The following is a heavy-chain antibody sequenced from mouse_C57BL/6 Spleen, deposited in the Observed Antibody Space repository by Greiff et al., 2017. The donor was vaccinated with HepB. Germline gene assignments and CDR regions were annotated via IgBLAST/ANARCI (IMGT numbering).Heavy chain of an antibody. J-gene: IGHJ1*03. D-gene: IGHD2-1*01. Sequence: EVMLVESGGGLVKPGGSLKLSCAASGFTFSSYAMSWVRQTPEKRLEWVATISDGGSYTYYPDNVKGRFTISRDNAKNNLYLQMSHLKSEDTAMYYCARGGNYVHWYFDVWGTGTTVTVSS. CDR3: ARGGNYVHWYFDV. CDR2: ISDGGSYT. V-gene: IGHV5-4*03. CDR1: GFTFSSYA.